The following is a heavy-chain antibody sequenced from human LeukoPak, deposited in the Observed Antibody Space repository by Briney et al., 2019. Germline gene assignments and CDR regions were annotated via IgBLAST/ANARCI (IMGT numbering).Heavy chain of an antibody. D-gene: IGHD3-3*01. Sequence: SETLSLTCTVSGGSISSGSYYWSWIRQPAGKGLEWIGRIYTSGSTNYNPSLKSRVTISVDTSKNQFSLKLSSVTAADTAVYYCARVNEPNYDFWSGYSYYFDYWGQGTLVTVSS. J-gene: IGHJ4*02. CDR3: ARVNEPNYDFWSGYSYYFDY. CDR1: GGSISSGSYY. V-gene: IGHV4-61*02. CDR2: IYTSGST.